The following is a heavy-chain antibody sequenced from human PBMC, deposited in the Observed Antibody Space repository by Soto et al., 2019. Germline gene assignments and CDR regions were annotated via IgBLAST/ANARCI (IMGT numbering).Heavy chain of an antibody. D-gene: IGHD4-17*01. CDR2: ISSSSSYI. CDR3: ARVLGYDYGDYGLDY. J-gene: IGHJ4*02. CDR1: GFTFSSYS. V-gene: IGHV3-21*01. Sequence: EVQLVESGGGLVKPGGSLRLSCAASGFTFSSYSMNWVRQAPGKGLEWVSSISSSSSYIYYADSVKGRFTISRDNAKNSLYLQMNCLRAEDTAVYYCARVLGYDYGDYGLDYWGQGTLVTVSS.